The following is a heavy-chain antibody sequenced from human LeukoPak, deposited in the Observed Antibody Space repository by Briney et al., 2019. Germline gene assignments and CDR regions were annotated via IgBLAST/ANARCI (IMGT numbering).Heavy chain of an antibody. CDR2: IKQDGSEK. V-gene: IGHV3-7*01. Sequence: GGSLRLSCAASGFTFSRYWMSWVRQAPGKGLEWVANIKQDGSEKYYVDSVKGRFTISRDNAKNSLYLQMNSLRAEDTAVYYCARGEGGAFDIWGQGTMVTVSS. J-gene: IGHJ3*02. CDR1: GFTFSRYW. D-gene: IGHD3-16*01. CDR3: ARGEGGAFDI.